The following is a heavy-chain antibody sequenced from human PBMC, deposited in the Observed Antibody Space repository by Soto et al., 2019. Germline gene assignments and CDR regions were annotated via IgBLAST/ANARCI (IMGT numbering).Heavy chain of an antibody. D-gene: IGHD6-19*01. CDR3: ARGSARIAVAGLYYYYGMDV. CDR2: VNHSGST. CDR1: GGSFSGYY. Sequence: TLSLTCAVYGGSFSGYYWSWIRQPPGKGLEWIGEVNHSGSTNYNPSLKSRVTISVDTSKNQFSLKLSSVTAADTAVYYCARGSARIAVAGLYYYYGMDVWGQGTTVTVSS. J-gene: IGHJ6*02. V-gene: IGHV4-34*01.